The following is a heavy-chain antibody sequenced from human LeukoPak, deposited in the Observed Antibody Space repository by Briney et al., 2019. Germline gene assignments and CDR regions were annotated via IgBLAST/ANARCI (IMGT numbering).Heavy chain of an antibody. CDR2: IIPIFGIA. CDR3: ARAPSRDGYNSPNWFDP. V-gene: IGHV1-69*04. CDR1: GGTFSSYA. D-gene: IGHD5-24*01. Sequence: ASVKVSCKASGGTFSSYAISWVRQAPGRGLEWMGRIIPIFGIANYAQKFQGRVTITADKSTSTAYMELSSLRSEDTAVYYCARAPSRDGYNSPNWFDPWGQGTLVTVSS. J-gene: IGHJ5*02.